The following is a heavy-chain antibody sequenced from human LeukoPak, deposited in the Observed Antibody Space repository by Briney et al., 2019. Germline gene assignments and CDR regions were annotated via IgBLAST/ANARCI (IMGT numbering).Heavy chain of an antibody. D-gene: IGHD2-8*02. CDR3: ARAASFGGVGAGTSAFDM. J-gene: IGHJ3*02. V-gene: IGHV3-74*01. CDR2: IDSDGTGT. Sequence: GGSLRLSCAASGFTFSTYWMHWVRQAPGKGLVWVSRIDSDGTGTIYADSVKGRFTISRDNAKNTLSLQMNSLRVEDTAVYYCARAASFGGVGAGTSAFDMWGQGTMVTVSS. CDR1: GFTFSTYW.